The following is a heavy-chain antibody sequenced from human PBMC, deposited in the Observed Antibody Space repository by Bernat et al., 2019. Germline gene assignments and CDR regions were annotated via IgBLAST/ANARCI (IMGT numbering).Heavy chain of an antibody. V-gene: IGHV1-18*01. CDR1: GYTFTSYG. Sequence: QVQLVQSGAEVKKPGASVKVSCKASGYTFTSYGISWVRQAPGQGLEWMGWISAYNGNTNYAQKLQGRVTMTTDTSTSTAYMELRSLRSDDTAVYYCARDWTYYYGSGSYYSLGWFDPWGQGTLVTVSS. CDR2: ISAYNGNT. CDR3: ARDWTYYYGSGSYYSLGWFDP. D-gene: IGHD3-10*01. J-gene: IGHJ5*02.